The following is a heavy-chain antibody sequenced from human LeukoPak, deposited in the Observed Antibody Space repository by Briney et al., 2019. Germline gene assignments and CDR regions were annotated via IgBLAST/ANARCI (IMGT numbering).Heavy chain of an antibody. Sequence: SQTLSLTCTVSGGSISSGSYYWSWIRQPAGKGLEWIGRIYTSGSTNYNPSLKSRVTISVDTSKNQFSLKLSSVTAADTAVYYCARGHLDYGDYGINFDYWGQGTLVTVSS. CDR3: ARGHLDYGDYGINFDY. J-gene: IGHJ4*02. V-gene: IGHV4-61*02. CDR1: GGSISSGSYY. D-gene: IGHD4-17*01. CDR2: IYTSGST.